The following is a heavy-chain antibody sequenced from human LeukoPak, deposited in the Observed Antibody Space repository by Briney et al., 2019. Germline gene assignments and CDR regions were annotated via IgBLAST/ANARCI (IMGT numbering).Heavy chain of an antibody. V-gene: IGHV4-39*07. CDR1: GGSISLSYYY. Sequence: PSETLSLTCSVSGGSISLSYYYWGWIRQPPGKALEWIGSVYYSGTTSYNPSLKSRVTISVDTSKNQFSLKLSSVTAADTAVYYCARDRGAAAGIFDYWGQGTLVTVSS. J-gene: IGHJ4*02. CDR2: VYYSGTT. CDR3: ARDRGAAAGIFDY. D-gene: IGHD6-13*01.